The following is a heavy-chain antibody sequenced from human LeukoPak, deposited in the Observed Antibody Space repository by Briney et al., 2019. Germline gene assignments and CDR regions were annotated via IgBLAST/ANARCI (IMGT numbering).Heavy chain of an antibody. CDR2: ISYDGSNK. CDR1: GFTFSSYA. Sequence: GGSLRLSCAASGFTFSSYAMHWVRQAPGKGLEWVAVISYDGSNKYYADSVKGRFTIPRDNSKNTLYLRMNSLRAEDTAVYYCARETIYCSSTSCYTRRVDYWGQGTLVTVSS. D-gene: IGHD2-2*02. V-gene: IGHV3-30-3*01. CDR3: ARETIYCSSTSCYTRRVDY. J-gene: IGHJ4*02.